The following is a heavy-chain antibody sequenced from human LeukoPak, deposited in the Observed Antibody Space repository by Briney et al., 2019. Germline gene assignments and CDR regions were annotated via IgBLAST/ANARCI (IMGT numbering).Heavy chain of an antibody. V-gene: IGHV3-53*01. CDR3: ASHGSGSYRNPIDY. CDR2: IYSGGNT. J-gene: IGHJ4*02. CDR1: GFTVSSNY. D-gene: IGHD3-10*01. Sequence: PGGSLRLSCAASGFTVSSNYMSWVRQAPGKGLEWVSIIYSGGNTYYADSVEGRFTISRDNSKNTVYLQMNSLRVEDTAVYYCASHGSGSYRNPIDYWGQGTLVTVSS.